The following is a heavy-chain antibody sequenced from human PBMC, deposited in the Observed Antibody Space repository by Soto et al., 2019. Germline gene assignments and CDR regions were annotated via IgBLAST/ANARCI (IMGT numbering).Heavy chain of an antibody. V-gene: IGHV1-69*01. Sequence: QVQLVQSGPEVKKPGSSVKVSCEASGGTFSNFAVNWVRQAPGQGLEWVGGIIPLFNVAKYAQKFEGRVTIVADASTSTAYMDLSGLRSDDTAVYYCAASGRDVLRYNCKDTEDLDIWGQGTMVTVSS. CDR1: GGTFSNFA. CDR2: IIPLFNVA. J-gene: IGHJ3*02. D-gene: IGHD1-20*01. CDR3: AASGRDVLRYNCKDTEDLDI.